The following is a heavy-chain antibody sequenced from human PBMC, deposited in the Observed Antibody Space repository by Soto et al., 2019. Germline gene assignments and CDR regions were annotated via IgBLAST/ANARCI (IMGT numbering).Heavy chain of an antibody. CDR2: IYWDDDK. J-gene: IGHJ5*02. CDR1: GFSLSTTGVG. D-gene: IGHD3-10*01. V-gene: IGHV2-5*02. CDR3: AQRLLDYGLGRERANYFDP. Sequence: QITLKESGPTLVRPTQTLTLTCTFSGFSLSTTGVGVGWIRQPPGKALEWLALIYWDDDKRYSPSLKSRLTITKDTSKNDVILTMTNMDPVDTATDYCAQRLLDYGLGRERANYFDPCGHGTLVTVSS.